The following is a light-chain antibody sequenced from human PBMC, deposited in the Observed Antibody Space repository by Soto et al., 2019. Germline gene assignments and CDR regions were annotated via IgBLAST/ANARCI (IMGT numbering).Light chain of an antibody. CDR3: CSYTGSLTLL. CDR1: SSDVGGYDY. Sequence: QSALTQPASVSGSPGQSITISCTGSSSDVGGYDYVSWYQQHPGKAPKLMIYEVSNRPPGVSNRFSGSKSGNTASLTISGLQAEDEADYYCCSYTGSLTLLFGGGTKLTVL. J-gene: IGLJ2*01. CDR2: EVS. V-gene: IGLV2-14*01.